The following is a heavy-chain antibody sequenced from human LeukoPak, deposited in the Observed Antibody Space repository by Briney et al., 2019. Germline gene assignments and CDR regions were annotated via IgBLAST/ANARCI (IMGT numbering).Heavy chain of an antibody. D-gene: IGHD3-22*01. Sequence: GESLKISCKGSGYSFTSYWIGWVRQMPGKGLEWMGIIYPGDSDTRYSPSFQGQVTISADKSISTAYLQWSSLKASDTAMYYSARLVGRYDSSGYPQTNRFDPWGQGTLVTVSS. CDR2: IYPGDSDT. CDR1: GYSFTSYW. V-gene: IGHV5-51*01. J-gene: IGHJ5*02. CDR3: ARLVGRYDSSGYPQTNRFDP.